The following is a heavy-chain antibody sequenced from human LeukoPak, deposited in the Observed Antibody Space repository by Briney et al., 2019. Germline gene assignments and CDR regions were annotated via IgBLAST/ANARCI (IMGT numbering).Heavy chain of an antibody. V-gene: IGHV5-51*01. Sequence: GESLQISCKDSRYPFTTYWITWVRQMPGKGLEWMGIIYPGDSNTRYSPSFQGQVTISADKSFSTAYLQWSSLKASDTAMYYCARATPAYGGNPRWFDPWGQGTLVTVSS. J-gene: IGHJ5*02. CDR1: RYPFTTYW. D-gene: IGHD4-23*01. CDR3: ARATPAYGGNPRWFDP. CDR2: IYPGDSNT.